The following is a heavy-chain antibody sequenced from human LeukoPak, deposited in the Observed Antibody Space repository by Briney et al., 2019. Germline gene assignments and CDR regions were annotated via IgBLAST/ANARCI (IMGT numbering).Heavy chain of an antibody. CDR3: AKYCSSTSCQDY. J-gene: IGHJ4*02. V-gene: IGHV3-23*01. D-gene: IGHD2-2*01. CDR2: ISGSGGST. Sequence: GGSLRLSCAASGFTFSSYAMSWVRQAPGKGLEWVSAISGSGGSTYYADSVKGQFTISRDNSKNTLYLQMNSLRAEDTAVYYCAKYCSSTSCQDYWGQGTLVTVSS. CDR1: GFTFSSYA.